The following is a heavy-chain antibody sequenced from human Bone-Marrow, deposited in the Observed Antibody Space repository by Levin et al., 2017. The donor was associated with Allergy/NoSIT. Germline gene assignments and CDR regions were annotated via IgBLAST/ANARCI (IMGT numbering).Heavy chain of an antibody. CDR2: ISYDGSNK. J-gene: IGHJ4*02. CDR1: GFTFSSYG. D-gene: IGHD2-21*02. V-gene: IGHV3-30*03. CDR3: ASQHIVVVTAITDY. Sequence: GESLKISCAASGFTFSSYGMYWVRQAPGKGLEWVAVISYDGSNKYYADSVKGRFTISRDNSKNTLYLQMNSLRADDTAVYYCASQHIVVVTAITDYWGQGTLVSVSS.